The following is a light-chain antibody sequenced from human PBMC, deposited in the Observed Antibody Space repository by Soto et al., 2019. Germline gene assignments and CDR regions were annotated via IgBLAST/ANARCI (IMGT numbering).Light chain of an antibody. Sequence: IQMTQSPSSLSASVGDIVTITFRASQGIRNDLGWYQQKPGKAPKRLIYDASILQGGVPSRFSGSGSGTEFTLTISSLQSEDFTVYSCLQYHNLWAFGQGTKVDIK. CDR2: DAS. CDR1: QGIRND. J-gene: IGKJ1*01. CDR3: LQYHNLWA. V-gene: IGKV1-17*01.